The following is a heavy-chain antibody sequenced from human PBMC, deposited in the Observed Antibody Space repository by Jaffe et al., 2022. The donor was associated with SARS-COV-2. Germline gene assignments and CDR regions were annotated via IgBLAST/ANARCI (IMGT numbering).Heavy chain of an antibody. V-gene: IGHV3-23*01. CDR1: GFTFSSYA. CDR2: ISGNGGST. J-gene: IGHJ4*02. CDR3: ARDRSAWPTEGLYFDY. Sequence: EVQLLESGGGLVQPGGSLRLSCAASGFTFSSYAMSWVRQAPGKGLEWVSAISGNGGSTYYADSVKGRFTISRDNSKKMLYLQMNSLRAEDTAVYYCARDRSAWPTEGLYFDYWGQGTLVTVSS.